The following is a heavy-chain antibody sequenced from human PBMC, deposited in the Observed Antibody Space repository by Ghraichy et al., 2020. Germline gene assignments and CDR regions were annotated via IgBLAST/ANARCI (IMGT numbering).Heavy chain of an antibody. V-gene: IGHV2-70*01. J-gene: IGHJ6*02. CDR2: IDWDDDK. Sequence: SGPTLVKPTQTLTLTCTFSGFSLSTSGMCVSWIRQPPGKALEWLALIDWDDDKYYSTSLKTRLTISKDTSKNQVVLTMTNMDPVDTATYYCARIQLVPGYYYYGMDVWGQGTTVTVSS. CDR1: GFSLSTSGMC. D-gene: IGHD6-6*01. CDR3: ARIQLVPGYYYYGMDV.